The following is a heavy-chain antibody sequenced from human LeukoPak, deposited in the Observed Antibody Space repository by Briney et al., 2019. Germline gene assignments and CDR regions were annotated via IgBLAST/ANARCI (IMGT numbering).Heavy chain of an antibody. CDR3: AKVTGIAAAGTGYDY. J-gene: IGHJ4*02. V-gene: IGHV3-9*01. CDR2: ICWNSGSI. CDR1: GFTFDDYA. Sequence: PGGSLRLSCAASGFTFDDYAMHWVRQAPGKGLEWVSGICWNSGSIGYADSVKGRFTISRDNAKNSLYLQMNSLRAEDTALYYCAKVTGIAAAGTGYDYWGQGTLVTVSS. D-gene: IGHD6-13*01.